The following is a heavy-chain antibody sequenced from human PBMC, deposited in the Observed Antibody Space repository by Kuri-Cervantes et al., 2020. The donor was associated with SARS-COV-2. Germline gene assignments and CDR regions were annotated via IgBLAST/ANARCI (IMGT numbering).Heavy chain of an antibody. J-gene: IGHJ4*02. CDR2: ISGSGGST. V-gene: IGHV3-23*01. CDR3: AKDLVSGGSGDYFDY. D-gene: IGHD3-10*01. Sequence: GGSLRLPCAASGFTFSSYAMGWVRQAPGKGLEWVSAISGSGGSTYYADSVKGRFTITRDNSKNTLYLQMNSLIAEDTAVYYCAKDLVSGGSGDYFDYWGQGTLVTVSS. CDR1: GFTFSSYA.